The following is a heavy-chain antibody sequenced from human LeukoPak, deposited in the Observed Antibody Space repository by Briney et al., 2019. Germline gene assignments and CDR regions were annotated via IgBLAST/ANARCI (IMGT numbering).Heavy chain of an antibody. CDR1: GFTFSSYW. D-gene: IGHD2-2*01. J-gene: IGHJ5*02. CDR2: IKQGGSEK. Sequence: GGSLRLSCAASGFTFSSYWMSWVRQAPGKGLEWVANIKQGGSEKYYVDSVKGRFTISRDNAKNSLYLQMNSLRAEDTALYYCARVRGLCSTSCFGKNWFDPWGQGTLVTVSS. CDR3: ARVRGLCSTSCFGKNWFDP. V-gene: IGHV3-7*01.